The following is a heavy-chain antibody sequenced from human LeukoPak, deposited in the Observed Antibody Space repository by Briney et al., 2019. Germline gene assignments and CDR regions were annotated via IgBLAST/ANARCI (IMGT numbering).Heavy chain of an antibody. Sequence: SETLSLTCTVSGDSISSYYWSWIRQPPGKGLEWIGYIYTSGGTNYIPSLKGRVTISIDTSKNQLSLKLSSVTAADSAVYYCARLTRLSTSPDRYYLDYWGQGTLVTVSS. CDR2: IYTSGGT. D-gene: IGHD6-6*01. CDR3: ARLTRLSTSPDRYYLDY. V-gene: IGHV4-4*09. CDR1: GDSISSYY. J-gene: IGHJ4*02.